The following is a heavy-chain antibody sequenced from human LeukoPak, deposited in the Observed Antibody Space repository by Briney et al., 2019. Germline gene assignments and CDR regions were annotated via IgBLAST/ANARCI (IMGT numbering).Heavy chain of an antibody. CDR2: INPSSGAT. V-gene: IGHV1-2*02. CDR3: ARVTYDRSGYYNGIPY. D-gene: IGHD3-22*01. CDR1: GYTFTGYF. Sequence: ASVKVSCKASGYTFTGYFIHWVRQAPGQGLEWMGWINPSSGATNHAQNFQGRVTLTREMSISTAYMEVSRLLSDDTAVYYCARVTYDRSGYYNGIPYWGQGTLVIVSS. J-gene: IGHJ4*02.